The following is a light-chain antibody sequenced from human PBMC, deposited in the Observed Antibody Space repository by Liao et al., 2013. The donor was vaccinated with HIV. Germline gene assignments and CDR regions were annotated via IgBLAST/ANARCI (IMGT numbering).Light chain of an antibody. CDR3: QMWDSATYHWV. Sequence: SDVLTQPPSVSVARGQTARIFCGGDSVGSETVHWYQQKPGQAPVLLMNRDSDLPSGTLARFSDSQSGNTATLTITGVEAGDEADYYCQMWDSATYHWVFGGGTGADRP. CDR2: RDS. CDR1: SVGSET. V-gene: IGLV3-21*04. J-gene: IGLJ5*01.